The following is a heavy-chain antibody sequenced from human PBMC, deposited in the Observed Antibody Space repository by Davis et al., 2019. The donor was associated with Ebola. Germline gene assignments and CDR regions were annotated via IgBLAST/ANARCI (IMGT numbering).Heavy chain of an antibody. V-gene: IGHV4-4*02. J-gene: IGHJ6*02. CDR2: IYHSGST. CDR3: ARGVYYRYYYYGMDV. Sequence: SETLSFTCAVSGGSISSSNWWRWVRQPPGKGLEWIGEIYHSGSTNYNPSLKSRVTISVDKSKNQFSLKLSSVTAADTAVYYCARGVYYRYYYYGMDVWGQGTTVTVSS. D-gene: IGHD2-8*01. CDR1: GGSISSSNW.